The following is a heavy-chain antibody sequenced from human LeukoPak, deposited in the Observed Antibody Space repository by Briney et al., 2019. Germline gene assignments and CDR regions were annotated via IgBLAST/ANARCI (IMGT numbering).Heavy chain of an antibody. CDR3: AKDYYDSSGYYNYDAFDI. CDR1: GFTFSSYE. Sequence: AGGSLRLSCAASGFTFSSYEMNWVRQAPGKGLEWVSYISSSGSTIYYADSVKGRFTISRDNAKNSLYLQMNSLRAEDTAVYYCAKDYYDSSGYYNYDAFDIWGQGTMVTVSS. V-gene: IGHV3-48*03. J-gene: IGHJ3*02. D-gene: IGHD3-22*01. CDR2: ISSSGSTI.